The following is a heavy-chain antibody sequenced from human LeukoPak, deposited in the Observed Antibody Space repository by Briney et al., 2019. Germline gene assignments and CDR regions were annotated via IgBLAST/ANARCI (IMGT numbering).Heavy chain of an antibody. CDR3: ARDSITIFGVVLMALDY. CDR2: ISSSSSTI. Sequence: PGGSLRLSCAASGFTFSSYSMNWVRQAPGKGLEWVSYISSSSSTIYYADSVKGRFTISRDNAKNSLYLQMNSLRAEDTAVYYCARDSITIFGVVLMALDYWGQGTLVTASS. CDR1: GFTFSSYS. V-gene: IGHV3-48*01. J-gene: IGHJ4*02. D-gene: IGHD3-3*01.